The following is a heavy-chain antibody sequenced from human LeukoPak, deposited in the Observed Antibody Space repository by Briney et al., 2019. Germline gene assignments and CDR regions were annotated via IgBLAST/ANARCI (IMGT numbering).Heavy chain of an antibody. D-gene: IGHD6-13*01. J-gene: IGHJ4*02. CDR2: INPNSGGT. V-gene: IGHV1-2*02. CDR3: ARDRRAAAGTPYFDY. Sequence: ASVKVSCKASGYTFTGYYKHWVRQAPGQGLEWMGWINPNSGGTNYAQKFQGRVTMTRDTSISTAYMELSRLRSDDTAVYYCARDRRAAAGTPYFDYWGQGTLVTVSS. CDR1: GYTFTGYY.